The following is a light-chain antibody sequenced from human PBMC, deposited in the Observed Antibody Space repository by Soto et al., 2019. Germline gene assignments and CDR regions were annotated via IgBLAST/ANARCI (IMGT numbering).Light chain of an antibody. Sequence: EIVLTQSPGTLSLSPGERATLSCRASQSVDSSYLAWYQQKPGQAPRLLIYGTSTRAAGIPDRFSGRGSGTDFTLTISRLEPEDFAVYSCQQYGSSPLTFGPGTKLEIK. V-gene: IGKV3-20*01. CDR2: GTS. CDR1: QSVDSSY. J-gene: IGKJ2*01. CDR3: QQYGSSPLT.